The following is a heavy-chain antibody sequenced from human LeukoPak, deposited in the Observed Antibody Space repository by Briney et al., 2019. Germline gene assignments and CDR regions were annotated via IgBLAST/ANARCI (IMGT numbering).Heavy chain of an antibody. CDR1: GRYW. V-gene: IGHV3-74*01. Sequence: PGGSLRLSCAASGRYWMHWVRQAPGKGLVWVSHINSDGSWTSYADSVKGRFTISRDNSKNTLYLQMNSLRAEDTAVYYCASQYCSSISCYAGYFDYWGQGTLVTVSS. CDR3: ASQYCSSISCYAGYFDY. D-gene: IGHD2-2*01. CDR2: INSDGSWT. J-gene: IGHJ4*02.